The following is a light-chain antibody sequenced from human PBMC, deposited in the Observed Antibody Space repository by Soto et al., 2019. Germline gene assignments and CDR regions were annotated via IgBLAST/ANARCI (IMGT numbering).Light chain of an antibody. CDR3: TSYATGSAYV. CDR2: DVS. J-gene: IGLJ1*01. CDR1: SSDVGGYNR. V-gene: IGLV2-18*02. Sequence: QSALTQPPSVSGSPGQSVTISCTGTSSDVGGYNRVSWYQQPPGKAPKLLIYDVSNRPSGGSTRFSGSKSGNTASLTISGLQAEDEDDYDCTSYATGSAYVFGHGTKLPVL.